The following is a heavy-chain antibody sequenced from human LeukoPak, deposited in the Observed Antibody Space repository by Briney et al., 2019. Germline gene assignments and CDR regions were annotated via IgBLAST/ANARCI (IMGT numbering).Heavy chain of an antibody. D-gene: IGHD4-23*01. CDR3: ARGRPHGNDY. J-gene: IGHJ4*02. CDR1: GFTFSSYS. Sequence: GGSLRLSCAASGFTFSSYSMNWVRQAPGKGLEWVSYISSSSSTIYYADSVKGRFSISRDNAKNTLYLQMSSLRVEDTAVYYCARGRPHGNDYWGQGTLVTVSS. V-gene: IGHV3-48*04. CDR2: ISSSSSTI.